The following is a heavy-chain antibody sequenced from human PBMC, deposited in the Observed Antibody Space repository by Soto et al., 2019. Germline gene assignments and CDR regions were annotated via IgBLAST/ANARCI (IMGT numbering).Heavy chain of an antibody. Sequence: SETLSLTCTVSGGSISSGGYSWNWIRQPPGKGLEWIGYIYHSGSTYYNPSLKSRVTMSIDRFKKQLSLKLTSVTAADTAVYYCARGEGAVAGTNYYGMDVWGQGTTVTVYS. J-gene: IGHJ6*02. CDR1: GGSISSGGYS. V-gene: IGHV4-30-2*01. CDR3: ARGEGAVAGTNYYGMDV. D-gene: IGHD6-19*01. CDR2: IYHSGST.